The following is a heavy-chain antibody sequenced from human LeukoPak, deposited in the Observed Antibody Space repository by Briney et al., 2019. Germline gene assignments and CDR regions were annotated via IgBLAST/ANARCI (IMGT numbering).Heavy chain of an antibody. J-gene: IGHJ4*02. V-gene: IGHV4-34*01. CDR3: ARVVWGSYRYWDY. Sequence: KPSETLSLTCAVYGGSFSGYYWSWIRQPPGKGLEWIGEINHSGSTNYNPSLKSRVTISVDTSKNQFSLKLSSVTAADTAVYCCARVVWGSYRYWDYWGQGTLVTVSS. D-gene: IGHD3-16*02. CDR1: GGSFSGYY. CDR2: INHSGST.